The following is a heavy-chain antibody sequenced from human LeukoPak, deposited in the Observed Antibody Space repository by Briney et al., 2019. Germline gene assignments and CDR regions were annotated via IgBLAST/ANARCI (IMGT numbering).Heavy chain of an antibody. CDR2: IYTSGST. CDR1: GGSISSYY. Sequence: SETLSLTCTVSGGSISSYYWSWIRQPAGKGLEWIGRIYTSGSTNYNPSLKSRVTMSVDTSKNQFSLKLSSVTAADTAVYYCARDQPVYSSSWYRVHNWFDPWGQGTLVTVSS. J-gene: IGHJ5*02. CDR3: ARDQPVYSSSWYRVHNWFDP. V-gene: IGHV4-4*07. D-gene: IGHD6-13*01.